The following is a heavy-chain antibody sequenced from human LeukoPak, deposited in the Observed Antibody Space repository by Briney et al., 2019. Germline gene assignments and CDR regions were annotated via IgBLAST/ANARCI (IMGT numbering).Heavy chain of an antibody. Sequence: PSETLSLTCGVSGGSFTGYYWSWIRQPPGKGLEWIGEINHSGSINYNPSLKSRVTISLDTSGNQFSLKLSSVTAADTAVYYCASGYCGGACQLGGVDMWGQGTMVTVSS. J-gene: IGHJ3*02. V-gene: IGHV4-34*01. CDR3: ASGYCGGACQLGGVDM. CDR1: GGSFTGYY. CDR2: INHSGSI. D-gene: IGHD2-21*02.